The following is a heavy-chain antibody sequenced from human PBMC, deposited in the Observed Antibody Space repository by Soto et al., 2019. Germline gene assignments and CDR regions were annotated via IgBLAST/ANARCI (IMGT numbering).Heavy chain of an antibody. Sequence: QVQLVQSGAEVKKPGASVKVSCKASGYTITSYGISWVRQAPGQGPEWMGWISAYNGNTNYAQKLQGRVTMTTDTSTNTAYMELRSLRSDDTAVYYCARVIVLGRYSSGWYDYWGQGTLVTVSS. J-gene: IGHJ4*02. CDR2: ISAYNGNT. D-gene: IGHD6-19*01. CDR3: ARVIVLGRYSSGWYDY. CDR1: GYTITSYG. V-gene: IGHV1-18*04.